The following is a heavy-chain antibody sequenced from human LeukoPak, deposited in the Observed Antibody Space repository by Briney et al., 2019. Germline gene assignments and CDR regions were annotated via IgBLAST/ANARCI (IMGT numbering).Heavy chain of an antibody. CDR3: ARVDGGYDSPFDY. D-gene: IGHD5-12*01. CDR1: DFTSITFA. Sequence: GGPLRLSLPPPDFTSITFARHWFPQAPGKGLEWGAVISYDGSNKYYADSVKGRFTISRDNSKNTLYPQMNSLRAEDTAVYYCARVDGGYDSPFDYWGQGTLVTVSS. CDR2: ISYDGSNK. J-gene: IGHJ4*02. V-gene: IGHV3-30*04.